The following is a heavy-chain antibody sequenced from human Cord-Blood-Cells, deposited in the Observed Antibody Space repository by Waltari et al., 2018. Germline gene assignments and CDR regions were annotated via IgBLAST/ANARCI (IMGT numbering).Heavy chain of an antibody. CDR1: GFTFSSYG. V-gene: IGHV3-30*18. CDR3: AKAPEGDSLDY. CDR2: ISYDGSNK. Sequence: QVQLVESGGGVVQPGRSLRLSCAASGFTFSSYGMHWVRQAPGKGLEWVAVISYDGSNKYYADSVKCRFTISRDNSKNTLYLQMNSLRAEDTAVYYCAKAPEGDSLDYWGQGTLVTVSS. D-gene: IGHD2-21*01. J-gene: IGHJ4*02.